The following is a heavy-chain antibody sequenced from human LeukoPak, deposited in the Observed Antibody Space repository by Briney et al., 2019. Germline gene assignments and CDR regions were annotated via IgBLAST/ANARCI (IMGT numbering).Heavy chain of an antibody. Sequence: ASVKVSCKASGYTFSTYGITWVRQAPGQGLEWMGWINTYNSNANYAQKLQGRVTTTTDSSMSTAYMELRSLTSDDTAVYYCARGGGNYDYWGQGTLVTVSS. J-gene: IGHJ4*02. CDR3: ARGGGNYDY. V-gene: IGHV1-18*01. CDR2: INTYNSNA. D-gene: IGHD1-26*01. CDR1: GYTFSTYG.